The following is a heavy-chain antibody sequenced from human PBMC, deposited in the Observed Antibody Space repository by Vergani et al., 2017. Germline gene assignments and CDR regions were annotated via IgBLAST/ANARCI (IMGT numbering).Heavy chain of an antibody. J-gene: IGHJ6*02. CDR1: GGSISSSSYY. CDR2: IYYSGST. D-gene: IGHD1-26*01. CDR3: ARDRIGGGSYFRYYYGMHV. V-gene: IGHV4-39*07. Sequence: QLQLQESGPGLVKPSETLSLTCTVSGGSISSSSYYWGWIRQPPGKGLEWIGSIYYSGSTYYNPSLKSRVTISVDTSKNQFSLKLSSVTAADTAVYYCARDRIGGGSYFRYYYGMHVWGQGP.